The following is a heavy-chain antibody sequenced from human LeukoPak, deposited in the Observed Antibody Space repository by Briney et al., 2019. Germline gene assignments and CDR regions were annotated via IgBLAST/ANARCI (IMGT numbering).Heavy chain of an antibody. J-gene: IGHJ4*02. CDR2: INRSGRT. V-gene: IGHV4-34*01. CDR1: GGSLSGYH. Sequence: SETLSLTCAVYGGSLSGYHWSWIRQPPGKGLEWIGEINRSGRTKYNASLKSRVTISIDTSKNQFSLKLTSVTAADTAVYYCARLYLPATRFDYWGQGTLVTVSS. D-gene: IGHD5-24*01. CDR3: ARLYLPATRFDY.